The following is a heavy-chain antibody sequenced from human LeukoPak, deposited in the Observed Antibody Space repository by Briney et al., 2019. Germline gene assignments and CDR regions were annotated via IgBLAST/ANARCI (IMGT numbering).Heavy chain of an antibody. J-gene: IGHJ4*02. CDR2: IYSGGST. CDR3: VRVGYSYGYGDWNHFDY. V-gene: IGHV3-66*02. CDR1: GFTFSNYA. Sequence: PGGSLRLSCAASGFTFSNYAMNWVREAPGKGLEWVSIIYSGGSTYYADSVKGRFTISRDNSKNTLYLRMNSLRAEDTAVYFCVRVGYSYGYGDWNHFDYWGQGTLVTVSS. D-gene: IGHD5-18*01.